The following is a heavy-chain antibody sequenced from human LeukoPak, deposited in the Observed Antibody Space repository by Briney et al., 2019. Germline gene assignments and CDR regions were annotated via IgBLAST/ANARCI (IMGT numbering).Heavy chain of an antibody. CDR1: GYTFTSYW. CDR2: IYPGDSDT. D-gene: IGHD4-23*01. Sequence: ASVKVSCKASGYTFTSYWIGWVRQMPGKGLEWMGIIYPGDSDTRYSPSFQGQVTISADKSISTAYLQWSSLKASDTAMYYCARAAVTTEVAWFDPWGQGTLVTVSS. CDR3: ARAAVTTEVAWFDP. J-gene: IGHJ5*02. V-gene: IGHV5-51*01.